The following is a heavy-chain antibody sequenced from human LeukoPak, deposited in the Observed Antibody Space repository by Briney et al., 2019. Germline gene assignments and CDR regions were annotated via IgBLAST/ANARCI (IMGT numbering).Heavy chain of an antibody. CDR2: IYYSGST. CDR3: VRVTTDY. V-gene: IGHV4-59*01. CDR1: GGSISSYY. J-gene: IGHJ4*02. D-gene: IGHD4-11*01. Sequence: SETLSLTCTVSGGSISSYYWSWIRQPPGKGLEWIGYIYYSGSTNYNPSLKSRVTISVDTSKNQFSLKLSSVTAADTAVYYCVRVTTDYWGQGTLVTVSS.